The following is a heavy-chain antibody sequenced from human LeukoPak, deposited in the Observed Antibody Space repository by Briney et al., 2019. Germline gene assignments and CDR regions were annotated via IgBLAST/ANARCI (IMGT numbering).Heavy chain of an antibody. Sequence: GGSLRLSCAVSGFTFSNYAMSWVRQPPGKGLEWVSVVSGSGGGTYYADSVKGRFTISRDNSKNTLYLQMNSLRAEDTAVYYCAKGGSGSSWGQGTLVTVSS. V-gene: IGHV3-23*01. CDR2: VSGSGGGT. D-gene: IGHD1-26*01. CDR3: AKGGSGSS. J-gene: IGHJ5*02. CDR1: GFTFSNYA.